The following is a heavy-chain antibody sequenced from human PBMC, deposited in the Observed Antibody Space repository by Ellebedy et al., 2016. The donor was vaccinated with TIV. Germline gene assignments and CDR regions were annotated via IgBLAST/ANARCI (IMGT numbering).Heavy chain of an antibody. J-gene: IGHJ4*02. CDR3: ASAPAKTSGYYHD. Sequence: AASVKVSCKASGGTFSSYAISWVRQAPGQGLAWMGRIIPILGIANYAQKFQGRVTITADKSTSTVYMELSSLRSEDTAVYYCASAPAKTSGYYHDWGQGTLVTVSS. CDR2: IIPILGIA. V-gene: IGHV1-69*04. CDR1: GGTFSSYA. D-gene: IGHD3-22*01.